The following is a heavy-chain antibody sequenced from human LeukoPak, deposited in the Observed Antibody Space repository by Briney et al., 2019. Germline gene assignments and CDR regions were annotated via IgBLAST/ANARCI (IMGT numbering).Heavy chain of an antibody. Sequence: GASVKVSCKASGYTFTCYYMHWARQAPGQGLEWMGWINPNSGGTNYAQKFQGRVTMTRDTSISTAYMELSRLRSHDTAVYYCASTVRGYCSGGSCPSHYYYYYYMDVWGKGTTVTVSS. CDR2: INPNSGGT. D-gene: IGHD2-15*01. CDR1: GYTFTCYY. J-gene: IGHJ6*03. CDR3: ASTVRGYCSGGSCPSHYYYYYYMDV. V-gene: IGHV1-2*02.